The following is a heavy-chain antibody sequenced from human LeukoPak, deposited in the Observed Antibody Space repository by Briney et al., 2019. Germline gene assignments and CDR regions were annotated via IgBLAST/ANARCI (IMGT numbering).Heavy chain of an antibody. Sequence: SETLSLTCTVSGGSISSYYWSWIRQPPGKGLEWIVYIYYSGSTNYNPSLKSRVTISVDTSKNQFSLKLSSVTAADTAVYYCARHRAVAGTWSPNWFDPWGQGTLVTVSS. V-gene: IGHV4-59*08. CDR1: GGSISSYY. CDR3: ARHRAVAGTWSPNWFDP. CDR2: IYYSGST. D-gene: IGHD6-19*01. J-gene: IGHJ5*02.